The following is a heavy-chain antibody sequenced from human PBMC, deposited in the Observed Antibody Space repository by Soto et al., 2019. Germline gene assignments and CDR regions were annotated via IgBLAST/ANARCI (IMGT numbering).Heavy chain of an antibody. CDR1: GLAFSDPY. V-gene: IGHV3-11*04. J-gene: IGHJ4*02. CDR3: ARGGASMTTPFDY. CDR2: ISSSGSTI. D-gene: IGHD1-1*01. Sequence: GGSLRLACAACGLAFSDPYMSWIRQAPGKGLEWISYISSSGSTIYYADSVKGRFTISRDNAKKSLYLQMDSLTADDTAVYYCARGGASMTTPFDYWGQGTQVTVSS.